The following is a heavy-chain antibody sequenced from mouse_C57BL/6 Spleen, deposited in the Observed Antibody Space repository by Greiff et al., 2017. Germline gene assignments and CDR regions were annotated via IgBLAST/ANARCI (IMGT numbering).Heavy chain of an antibody. CDR1: GFTFSSYT. CDR2: IGGCGGYT. CDR3: SSQGGYFDY. J-gene: IGHJ2*01. V-gene: IGHV5-9*01. Sequence: EVKLMEPGGGFVMPGGSLKLSCAASGFTFSSYTMSWVRQTPEQGLEWVGTIGGCGGYTYYPENVKGRFTFSVDNATNTPYLQMSSLRSEDKALYYGSSQGGYFDYWGQGTPLTVSS.